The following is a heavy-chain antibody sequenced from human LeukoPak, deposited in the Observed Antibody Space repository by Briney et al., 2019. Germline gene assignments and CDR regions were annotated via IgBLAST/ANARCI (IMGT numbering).Heavy chain of an antibody. CDR3: ARVSGRISGYDSGFDD. J-gene: IGHJ4*02. CDR1: GFSLSTRGMF. D-gene: IGHD5-12*01. Sequence: SGPTLVNPIQTLTLTCTFSGFSLSTRGMFVNWIRQPPGKALEWPALINWDDDKYYSTSLKTRLTISKDTSKNQVVLTMTNMDPVDTATYYYARVSGRISGYDSGFDDWGQGTLVTVSS. V-gene: IGHV2-70*01. CDR2: INWDDDK.